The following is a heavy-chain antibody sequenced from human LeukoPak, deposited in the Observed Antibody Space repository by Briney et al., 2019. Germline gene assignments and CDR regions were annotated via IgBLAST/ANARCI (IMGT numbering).Heavy chain of an antibody. CDR1: GFTFSSYS. J-gene: IGHJ6*03. V-gene: IGHV3-21*01. Sequence: NPGGSLRLSCAASGFTFSSYSMNWVRQAPGKGLEWVSSISSSSSYIYYADSVKGRFTISRDNAKNSLYLQMNSLRAEDTAVYYCAKDSSSSDYYYYMDVWGKGTTVTVSS. CDR3: AKDSSSSDYYYYMDV. CDR2: ISSSSSYI. D-gene: IGHD6-6*01.